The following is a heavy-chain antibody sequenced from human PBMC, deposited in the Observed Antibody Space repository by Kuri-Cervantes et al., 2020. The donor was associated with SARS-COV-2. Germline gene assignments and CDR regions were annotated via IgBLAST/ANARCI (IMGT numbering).Heavy chain of an antibody. CDR2: IYYSGST. V-gene: IGHV4-59*01. J-gene: IGHJ5*02. CDR1: GGSISSYY. CDR3: AREGYCNATTCNANWFDP. Sequence: ESLKISCTVSGGSISSYYWSWIRQPPGKGLEWIGYIYYSGSTNYNPSLKSRVTISVDTSKNQFSLKLSSVTAADTAVYYCAREGYCNATTCNANWFDPWGQGTLVTVSS. D-gene: IGHD2-15*01.